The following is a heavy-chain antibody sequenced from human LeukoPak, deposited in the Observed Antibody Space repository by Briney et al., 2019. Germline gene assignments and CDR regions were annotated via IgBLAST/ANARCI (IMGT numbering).Heavy chain of an antibody. D-gene: IGHD3-16*02. J-gene: IGHJ4*02. CDR1: GFTVSSNY. V-gene: IGHV3-53*01. CDR2: IYSDGST. CDR3: ARDPSLSAIY. Sequence: GGSLRLSCAASGFTVSSNYMNWVRQAPGKSLEWVSVIYSDGSTYYADSVKGRFTISRDNSKNTLSLQMNSLRAEDTAVYYCARDPSLSAIYWGQGTLVTVSS.